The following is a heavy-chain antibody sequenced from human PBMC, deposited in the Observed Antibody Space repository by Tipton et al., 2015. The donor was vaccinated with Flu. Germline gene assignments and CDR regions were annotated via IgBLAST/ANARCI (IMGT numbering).Heavy chain of an antibody. CDR3: ARHTGDSVRGVIDY. CDR1: GDSIGSDYY. V-gene: IGHV4-38-2*01. D-gene: IGHD3-10*02. CDR2: IHQTGST. J-gene: IGHJ4*02. Sequence: TLSLTCSVSGDSIGSDYYWGWIRQPPERGLEWIGNIHQTGSTYLNPSLTRRVTISVDRSKNHFSLRLTSVTAADTAVYYCARHTGDSVRGVIDYWGQGTLVTVSS.